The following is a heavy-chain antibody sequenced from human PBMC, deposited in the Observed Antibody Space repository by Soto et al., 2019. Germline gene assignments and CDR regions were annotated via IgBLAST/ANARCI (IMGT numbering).Heavy chain of an antibody. CDR2: IWYDGSNK. CDR1: GFTFSSYG. Sequence: QVQLVESGGGVVQPGRSLRLSCAASGFTFSSYGMHWVRQAPGKGLEWVAVIWYDGSNKYYADSVKGRFTISRDNSKNTLYLQMNSLRAEDTAVYYCARVMIEGDGYGGDYWGQGTLVTVSS. D-gene: IGHD3-16*01. J-gene: IGHJ4*02. CDR3: ARVMIEGDGYGGDY. V-gene: IGHV3-33*01.